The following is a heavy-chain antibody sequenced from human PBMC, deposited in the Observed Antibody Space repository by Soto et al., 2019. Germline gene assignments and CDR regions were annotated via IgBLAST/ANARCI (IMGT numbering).Heavy chain of an antibody. V-gene: IGHV4-4*02. D-gene: IGHD6-13*01. CDR3: ARGGWGYSSSWAEPSDYFDY. Sequence: QVQLQESGPGLVKPSGTLSLTCAVSGGSISSSNWWSWVRQPPGKGLEWIGEIYHSGSTNYNPSLKSRVTISVDKSKNQFSLKLSSVTAADTAVYYCARGGWGYSSSWAEPSDYFDYWGQGTLVTVSS. J-gene: IGHJ4*02. CDR1: GGSISSSNW. CDR2: IYHSGST.